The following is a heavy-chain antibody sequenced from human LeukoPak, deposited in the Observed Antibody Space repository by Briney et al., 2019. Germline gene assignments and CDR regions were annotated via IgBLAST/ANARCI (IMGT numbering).Heavy chain of an antibody. Sequence: PGGSLRLSCAASGFTVSSNYMSWVRQAPGKGLEWVSVIYSGGSTYYADSVKGRFTISRDNSKNTLYLQMNSLRAGDTAVYYCAREKGIVGATSYYYYMDVWGKGTTVTVSS. V-gene: IGHV3-53*01. D-gene: IGHD1-26*01. J-gene: IGHJ6*03. CDR1: GFTVSSNY. CDR3: AREKGIVGATSYYYYMDV. CDR2: IYSGGST.